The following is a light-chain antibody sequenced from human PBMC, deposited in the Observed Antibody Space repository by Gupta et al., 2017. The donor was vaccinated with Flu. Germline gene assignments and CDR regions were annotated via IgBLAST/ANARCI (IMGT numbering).Light chain of an antibody. Sequence: YEMTQPPSMSVSPGQTATITCSGDKLGDKYVCWYQQKPGQSPIVVIYEDKRRPSGIPERFSGSNSGNTATLTISGTQAMDEADYYCQAWDRNTVILGGGTKLTVL. CDR2: EDK. V-gene: IGLV3-1*01. CDR1: KLGDKY. J-gene: IGLJ2*01. CDR3: QAWDRNTVI.